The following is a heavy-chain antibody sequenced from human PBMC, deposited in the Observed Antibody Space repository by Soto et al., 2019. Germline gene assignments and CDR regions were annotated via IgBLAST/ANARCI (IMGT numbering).Heavy chain of an antibody. V-gene: IGHV3-30-3*01. D-gene: IGHD4-17*01. Sequence: GSLRLSCAASGFTFSSYAMHWVRQAPGKGLEWVAVISYDGSNKYYADSVKGRFTISRDNSKNTLYLQMNSLRAEDTAVYYCASGMTTLNYWGQGTLVTVSS. J-gene: IGHJ4*02. CDR2: ISYDGSNK. CDR3: ASGMTTLNY. CDR1: GFTFSSYA.